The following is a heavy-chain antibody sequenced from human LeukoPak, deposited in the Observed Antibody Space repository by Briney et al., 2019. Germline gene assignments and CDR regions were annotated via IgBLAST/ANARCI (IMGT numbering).Heavy chain of an antibody. CDR2: ISSSGSTI. CDR1: GFTFSDYY. D-gene: IGHD5-24*01. CDR3: ASSRDGYADAFDI. J-gene: IGHJ3*02. V-gene: IGHV3-11*01. Sequence: RAGGSLRLSCAASGFTFSDYYMSWIRQAPGKGLEWVSYISSSGSTIYYADSVKGRFTISRDNAKNSLYLQMNSLRAEDTAVYYCASSRDGYADAFDIWGQGTMVTVSS.